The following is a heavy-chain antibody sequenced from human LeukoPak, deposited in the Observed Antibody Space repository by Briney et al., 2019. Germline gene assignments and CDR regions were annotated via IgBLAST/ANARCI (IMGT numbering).Heavy chain of an antibody. Sequence: AGGSLRLSCAASGFTFSSYSMNWVRQAPGKGLEWVSSISSSSSYIYYADSVKGRFTISRDNAKNSLYLQMNSLRAEDTAVYYCARDRDYDFWSGYHRPYYYYYMDVWGKGTTVTVSS. CDR2: ISSSSSYI. V-gene: IGHV3-21*01. CDR1: GFTFSSYS. CDR3: ARDRDYDFWSGYHRPYYYYYMDV. D-gene: IGHD3-3*01. J-gene: IGHJ6*03.